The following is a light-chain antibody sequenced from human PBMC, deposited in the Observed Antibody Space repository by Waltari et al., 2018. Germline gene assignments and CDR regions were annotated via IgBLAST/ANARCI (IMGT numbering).Light chain of an antibody. V-gene: IGLV2-23*03. CDR1: SSDVGSYNL. J-gene: IGLJ2*01. Sequence: QSALTQPASVSGSPGQSITIFCTGTSSDVGSYNLVSWYQQHPVKAPKLMIYEGSKRPSVVSNRFSGSKSANPASLTISGLQAEDEADYYCCSYAGSSTLFGGGTKLTVL. CDR2: EGS. CDR3: CSYAGSSTL.